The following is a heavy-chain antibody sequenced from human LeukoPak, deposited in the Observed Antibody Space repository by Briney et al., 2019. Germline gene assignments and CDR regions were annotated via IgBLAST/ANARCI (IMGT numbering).Heavy chain of an antibody. J-gene: IGHJ5*02. CDR1: GGSIGGGSYY. CDR2: VYVTRST. V-gene: IGHV4-61*09. D-gene: IGHD3-22*01. CDR3: AREKIAYYDSSGRGWFDP. Sequence: KASETLSLTCTVSGGSIGGGSYYWSWVRLPAGKGLEWIVHVYVTRSTKYNPSLKSRVTISVDTSKKQFSLKLSSATAADTAVYYCAREKIAYYDSSGRGWFDPWGQGTLVTVSS.